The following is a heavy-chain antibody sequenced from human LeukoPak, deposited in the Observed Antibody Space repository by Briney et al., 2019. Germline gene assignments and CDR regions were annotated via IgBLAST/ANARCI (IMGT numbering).Heavy chain of an antibody. D-gene: IGHD4/OR15-4a*01. CDR1: GGSISSSCYF. CDR3: ARHDGRGGATMGALDY. J-gene: IGHJ4*02. Sequence: SETLSLTCTVSGGSISSSCYFWGRIRQPPGTGLEWIGSIYYGGSTYYSPSLRSRVTISVDTSKNQFSLNLSSVTAADTAVYYCARHDGRGGATMGALDYWGQGTLVTVSS. V-gene: IGHV4-39*01. CDR2: IYYGGST.